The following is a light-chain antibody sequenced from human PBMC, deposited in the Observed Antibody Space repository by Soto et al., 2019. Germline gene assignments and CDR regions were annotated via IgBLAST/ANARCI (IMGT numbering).Light chain of an antibody. CDR1: GSDIGANNL. CDR3: CSYAGSRTFT. CDR2: EVT. Sequence: QSALTQPASVSGSPGQSITISCAGGGSDIGANNLVSWYQQHPGTVPRLLIFEVTKRPTGISSRFSGSKSGNTASLTISGLRAADEADYHCCSYAGSRTFTFGGGTQMTVL. V-gene: IGLV2-23*02. J-gene: IGLJ7*01.